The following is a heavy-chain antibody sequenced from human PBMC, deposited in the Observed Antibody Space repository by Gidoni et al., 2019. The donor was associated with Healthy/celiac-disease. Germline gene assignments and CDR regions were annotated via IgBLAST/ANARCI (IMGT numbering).Heavy chain of an antibody. CDR3: AKADCSGGSCYSSP. D-gene: IGHD2-15*01. V-gene: IGHV3-23*01. Sequence: EVQLLESGGGLVQPGGSLSLSCAASGFTFSSYAMSWVRQAPGKGLEWVSAISGSGGSTYYADSVKGRFTISRDNSKNTLYLQMNSLRAEDTAVYYCAKADCSGGSCYSSPWGQGTLVTVSS. CDR2: ISGSGGST. J-gene: IGHJ5*02. CDR1: GFTFSSYA.